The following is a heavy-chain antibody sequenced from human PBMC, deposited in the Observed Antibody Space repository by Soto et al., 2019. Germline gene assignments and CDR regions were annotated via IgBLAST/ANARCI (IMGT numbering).Heavy chain of an antibody. D-gene: IGHD5-12*01. J-gene: IGHJ6*02. CDR3: ARDEVVATIPDYYYYYGMDV. CDR2: ISYDGSNK. V-gene: IGHV3-30-3*01. CDR1: GFTFSSYA. Sequence: GGSLRLSCAASGFTFSSYAMHWVRPAPGKGLEWVAVISYDGSNKYYADSVKGRFTISRDNSKNTLYLQMNSLRAEDTAVYYCARDEVVATIPDYYYYYGMDVWGQGTTVTVSS.